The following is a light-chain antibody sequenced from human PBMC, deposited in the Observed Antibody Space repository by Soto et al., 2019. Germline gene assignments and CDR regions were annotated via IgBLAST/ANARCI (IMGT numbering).Light chain of an antibody. CDR3: QQYYSYPRIT. CDR2: AAS. J-gene: IGKJ5*01. CDR1: QGISSY. V-gene: IGKV1-8*01. Sequence: AIQMTRSPSSRSASTIDVVGSTFLASQGISSYLAWYQQKPGKAPKLLIYAASTLQSGVPSRFSGSGSGTDFTLTISCLQSEHFATYYCQQYYSYPRITFGQGTRLEIK.